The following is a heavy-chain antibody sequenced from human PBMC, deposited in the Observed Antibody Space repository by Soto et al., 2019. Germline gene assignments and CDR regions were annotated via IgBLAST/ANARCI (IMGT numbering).Heavy chain of an antibody. CDR2: IFHSGST. Sequence: SETLSLTCAVSGGSISSGGYSWSWLRQPPGKGLEWIGYIFHSGSTNYNPSLKSRVTISVDTSKNQFSLKLSSVTAADTAVYYCARVDDILTGYYFGVDYWGQGTPVTVSS. CDR1: GGSISSGGYS. J-gene: IGHJ4*02. D-gene: IGHD3-9*01. V-gene: IGHV4-30-2*01. CDR3: ARVDDILTGYYFGVDY.